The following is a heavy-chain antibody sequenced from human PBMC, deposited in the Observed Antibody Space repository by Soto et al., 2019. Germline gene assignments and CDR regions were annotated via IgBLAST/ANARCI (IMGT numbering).Heavy chain of an antibody. CDR2: IYYSGST. Sequence: SETLSVTCTVSGAPITINYWSWIRQAPGKGLEWIGYIYYSGSTTYNPSLKSRVTMSADTSKDQFSLKLNSVTAADTAVYYCARDASGPYDHWGPGILVTVSS. V-gene: IGHV4-59*01. J-gene: IGHJ4*01. D-gene: IGHD2-15*01. CDR1: GAPITINY. CDR3: ARDASGPYDH.